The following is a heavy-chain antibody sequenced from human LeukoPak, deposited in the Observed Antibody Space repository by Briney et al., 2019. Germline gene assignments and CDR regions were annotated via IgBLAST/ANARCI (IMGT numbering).Heavy chain of an antibody. CDR1: GGSISSYY. D-gene: IGHD2-15*01. Sequence: PSETLSLTCTVSGGSISSYYWSWIRQPAGKGLEWIGRIYTSGNTNYNPSLKSRVTMSVDTSKNQFSLKLSPVTAADTAVYYCARDHCSGGSCYFPLDYWGQGTLVTVSS. CDR2: IYTSGNT. J-gene: IGHJ4*02. V-gene: IGHV4-4*07. CDR3: ARDHCSGGSCYFPLDY.